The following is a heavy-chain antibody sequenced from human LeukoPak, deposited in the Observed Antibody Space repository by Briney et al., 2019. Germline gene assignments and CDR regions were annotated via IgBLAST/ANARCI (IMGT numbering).Heavy chain of an antibody. D-gene: IGHD6-13*01. V-gene: IGHV3-15*01. CDR2: IRSKTDGGTA. J-gene: IGHJ4*02. CDR3: TTDRGSSTMFDS. Sequence: PGGSLRLSCAASGFTFSSYSMNWVRQAPGKGLEWIGRIRSKTDGGTADYAAPVKGRFTISRDDSKNTLYLQMNSLKTEDTAVYYCTTDRGSSTMFDSWGQGTLVTVSS. CDR1: GFTFSSYS.